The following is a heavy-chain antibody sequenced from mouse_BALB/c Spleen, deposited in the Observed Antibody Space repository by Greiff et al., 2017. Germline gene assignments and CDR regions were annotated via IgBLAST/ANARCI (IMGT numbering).Heavy chain of an antibody. Sequence: QVQLQQPGAELVRPGASVKLSCKASGYTFTSYWINWVKQRPGQGLEWIGNIYPSDSYTNYNQKFKDKATLTVDKSSSTAYMQLSSPTSEDSAFYYCTRELSYWGQGTLVTVSA. J-gene: IGHJ3*01. CDR3: TRELSY. V-gene: IGHV1-69*02. CDR1: GYTFTSYW. CDR2: IYPSDSYT.